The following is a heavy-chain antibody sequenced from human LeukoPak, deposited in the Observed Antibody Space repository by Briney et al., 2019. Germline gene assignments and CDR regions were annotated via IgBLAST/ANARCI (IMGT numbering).Heavy chain of an antibody. J-gene: IGHJ4*02. CDR2: INPNSGGT. V-gene: IGHV1-2*02. CDR3: ARVMVRGVRAPSSYYFDY. CDR1: GYTFTGYY. D-gene: IGHD3-10*01. Sequence: ASVKVSCTASGYTFTGYYMHWVRQAPGQGLEWMGWINPNSGGTNYAQKFQGRVTMTRDTSISTAYMELSRLRSDDTAVYYWARVMVRGVRAPSSYYFDYWGQGTLVTVSS.